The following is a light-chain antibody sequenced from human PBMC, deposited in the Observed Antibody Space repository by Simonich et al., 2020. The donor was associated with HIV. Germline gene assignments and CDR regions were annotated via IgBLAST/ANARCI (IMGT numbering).Light chain of an antibody. V-gene: IGKV1-39*01. J-gene: IGKJ2*01. CDR2: AAS. Sequence: DIQMTQSPSSLSPSVGDRVTITCRASQSISSYLNWYQQKPGTAPNLLIFAASSLQSGVPSRFSGSGSGTDFTLTISSLQPEDFATYYCQQSYSTPYTFGQGTKLEIK. CDR3: QQSYSTPYT. CDR1: QSISSY.